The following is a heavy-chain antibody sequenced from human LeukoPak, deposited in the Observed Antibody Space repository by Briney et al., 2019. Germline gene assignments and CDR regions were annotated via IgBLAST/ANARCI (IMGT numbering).Heavy chain of an antibody. V-gene: IGHV4-34*01. CDR3: ARGPWFDP. J-gene: IGHJ5*02. Sequence: KGLEWIGEINHSGSTNYNPSLKSRVTISVDTSKNQFSLKLSSVTAADTAVYYCARGPWFDPWGQGTLVTVSS. CDR2: INHSGST.